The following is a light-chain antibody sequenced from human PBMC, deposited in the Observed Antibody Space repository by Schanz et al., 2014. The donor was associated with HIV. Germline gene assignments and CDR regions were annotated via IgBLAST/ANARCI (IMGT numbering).Light chain of an antibody. V-gene: IGLV1-44*01. CDR1: SSSIKTNT. CDR2: AGN. CDR3: SSYTSDRTLV. J-gene: IGLJ2*01. Sequence: QSVLTQPPSASGTPGQRVTISCSGSSSSIKTNTVNWFQQLPGTAPKLLIYAGNQRASGVPDRLSGSGSGTSASLAISGLQSKDEADYYCSSYTSDRTLVFGGGTKVTVL.